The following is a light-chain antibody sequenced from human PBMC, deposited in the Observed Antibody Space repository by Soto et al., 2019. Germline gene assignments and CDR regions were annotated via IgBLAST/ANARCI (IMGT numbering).Light chain of an antibody. J-gene: IGKJ1*01. V-gene: IGKV3-20*01. CDR2: GAS. CDR1: QSVSSSY. CDR3: QQYGSSPL. Sequence: TQSTGTLSWSPGERATLSCRASQSVSSSYLAWYQQKPGQAPRLLIYGASSRATGIPDRFSGSGSGTDFTLTISRLEPEDFAVYYCQQYGSSPLFGQGTKV.